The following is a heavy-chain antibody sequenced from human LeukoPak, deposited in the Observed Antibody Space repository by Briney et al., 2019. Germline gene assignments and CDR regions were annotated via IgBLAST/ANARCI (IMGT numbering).Heavy chain of an antibody. CDR1: GFTFSSYA. D-gene: IGHD3-9*01. CDR3: VTESTGTLDY. CDR2: ITSSGGST. J-gene: IGHJ4*02. V-gene: IGHV3-23*01. Sequence: PGGSLRLSCVASGFTFSSYAMNWVRQAPGMGLEWVSVITSSGGSTAYAVSVRGRFTISRDNFKNTLYMQMNSLRAEDAAVYYCVTESTGTLDYWGQGILVTVSS.